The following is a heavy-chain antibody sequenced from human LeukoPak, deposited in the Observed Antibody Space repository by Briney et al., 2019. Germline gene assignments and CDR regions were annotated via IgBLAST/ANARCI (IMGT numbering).Heavy chain of an antibody. CDR3: ARPLAAHNALFDF. CDR1: GFTFSDYY. J-gene: IGHJ4*02. Sequence: LRLSCAASGFTFSDYYMSWIRQTPGKGLEWIGSIYYTGSIYYNPSLSSRVTISVDTSRNQFSLRLTSMTAADTAMYYCARPLAAHNALFDFWGQGTLVTVSS. CDR2: IYYTGSI. V-gene: IGHV4-59*05. D-gene: IGHD2-15*01.